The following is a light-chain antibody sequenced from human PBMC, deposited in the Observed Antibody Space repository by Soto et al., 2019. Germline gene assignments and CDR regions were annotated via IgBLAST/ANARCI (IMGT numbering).Light chain of an antibody. CDR1: QSVSSN. CDR2: DIS. Sequence: EIVMTQSPATLSVSPGERATLSCRASQSVSSNLAWYQQKPGQAPSLLIYDISARATGIPTRFSGSGSGTEFTLTISSLQSEDCAVSYCQQYNDWPLTFGGGTKVESK. J-gene: IGKJ4*01. V-gene: IGKV3D-15*01. CDR3: QQYNDWPLT.